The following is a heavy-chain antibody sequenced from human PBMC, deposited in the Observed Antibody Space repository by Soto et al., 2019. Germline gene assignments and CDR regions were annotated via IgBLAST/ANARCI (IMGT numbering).Heavy chain of an antibody. D-gene: IGHD5-18*01. V-gene: IGHV4-31*03. CDR1: GGSINIGGFY. CDR2: IYHSGST. Sequence: QVQLQESGPGLVKPSQTLSLTCTVSGGSINIGGFYWSWVRQHPGKGLEWIGYIYHSGSTYYNPSLQRRGTISEDTSKNQFSLKLSSVTAADTAVYYCARRGFSYGGGYFDLWGRGTLVTVSS. CDR3: ARRGFSYGGGYFDL. J-gene: IGHJ2*01.